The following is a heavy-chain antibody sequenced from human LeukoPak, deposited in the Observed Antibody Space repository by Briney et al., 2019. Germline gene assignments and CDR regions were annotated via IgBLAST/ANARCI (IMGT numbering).Heavy chain of an antibody. CDR1: GYTFTTYG. CDR2: ISGYNGNT. CDR3: ARDQDGRRWELRPFDY. V-gene: IGHV1-18*01. J-gene: IGHJ4*02. Sequence: ASVKVSCKASGYTFTTYGISWVRQAPGQGLQWMGWISGYNGNTNYVQKFEGRVTITTDTSTNTAYMELRSLASDDTAVYYCARDQDGRRWELRPFDYWGQGTQVTVSS. D-gene: IGHD1-26*01.